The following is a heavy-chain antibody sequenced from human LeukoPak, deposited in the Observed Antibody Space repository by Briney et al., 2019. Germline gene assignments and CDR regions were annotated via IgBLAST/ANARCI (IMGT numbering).Heavy chain of an antibody. J-gene: IGHJ6*02. Sequence: ASVKVSYKASGYTFTGYYMHWVRQAPGQGLEWMGWINPNSGGTNYAQKFQGRVTMTRDTSISTAYMELSRLRSDDTAVYYCASLPAAIVVGYYGMDVWGQGTTVTVSS. D-gene: IGHD2-2*02. V-gene: IGHV1-2*02. CDR1: GYTFTGYY. CDR3: ASLPAAIVVGYYGMDV. CDR2: INPNSGGT.